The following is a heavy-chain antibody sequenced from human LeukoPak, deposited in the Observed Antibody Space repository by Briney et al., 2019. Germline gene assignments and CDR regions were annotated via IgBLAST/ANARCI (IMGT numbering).Heavy chain of an antibody. CDR3: ARAGMANSWDYMDV. CDR1: GFTFSSYS. V-gene: IGHV3-21*01. CDR2: ISSSSSYI. D-gene: IGHD4-23*01. Sequence: GGSLRLSCAASGFTFSSYSMNWVRQAPGKGLEWVSSISSSSSYIYYADSVKGRFTISRDNAKNSLYLQMNSLRAEDTAVYYCARAGMANSWDYMDVWGKGTTVTVSS. J-gene: IGHJ6*03.